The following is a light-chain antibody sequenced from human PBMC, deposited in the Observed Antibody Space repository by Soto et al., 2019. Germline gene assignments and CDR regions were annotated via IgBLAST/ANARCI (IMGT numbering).Light chain of an antibody. V-gene: IGKV1-39*01. Sequence: DIQMTQSPSSLSASVGARVTIACRASQSIRNLLNWFQQKPGKAPKLLIYGASSLQSGVPSRFSGSGSGTDFTLTISSLQPEDFATYYCQQSYFAPPPFGQGTKVEIK. CDR1: QSIRNL. CDR2: GAS. J-gene: IGKJ1*01. CDR3: QQSYFAPPP.